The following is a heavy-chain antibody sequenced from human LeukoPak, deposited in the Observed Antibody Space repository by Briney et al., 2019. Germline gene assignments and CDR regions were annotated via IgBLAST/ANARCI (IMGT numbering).Heavy chain of an antibody. CDR3: TRVRHGDYFDY. CDR2: VRNKPNGYTT. D-gene: IGHD4-17*01. J-gene: IGHJ4*02. CDR1: GFSISDHY. V-gene: IGHV3-72*01. Sequence: GGSLRLSCAASGFSISDHYMDWVRQAPGKGLEWVGRVRNKPNGYTTDYGTSVKGRFTISRDDSKNSLYLQMNSLTSVDTAVYYCTRVRHGDYFDYWGQGTLVSVSS.